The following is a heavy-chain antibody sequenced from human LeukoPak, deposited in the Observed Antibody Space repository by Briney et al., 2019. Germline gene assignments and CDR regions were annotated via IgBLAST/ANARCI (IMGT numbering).Heavy chain of an antibody. CDR1: GYTLTELS. CDR2: FDPEDGET. CDR3: ASALAAAGTSYYFDY. D-gene: IGHD6-13*01. J-gene: IGHJ4*02. Sequence: ASVKVTCKVSGYTLTELSMHWVRQAPGKGLEWMGGFDPEDGETIYAQKFQGRVTITADESTSTAYMELSSLRSEDTAVYYCASALAAAGTSYYFDYWGQGTLVTVSS. V-gene: IGHV1-24*01.